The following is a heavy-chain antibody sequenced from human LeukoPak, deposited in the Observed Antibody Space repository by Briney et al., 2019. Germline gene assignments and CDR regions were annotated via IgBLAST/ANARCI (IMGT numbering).Heavy chain of an antibody. D-gene: IGHD3-3*01. CDR3: AKGHTTMFGVIIRNYYYMDV. J-gene: IGHJ6*03. CDR1: GFTFSRYA. Sequence: GGSLRLSCAASGFTFSRYAMSWVRQAPGKGLEWVSAISGSGGSGGRIYYADSVKGRFTISRDNSKNTLYLQMNSLRAEDTAVYYCAKGHTTMFGVIIRNYYYMDVWGKGTTVTVSS. CDR2: ISGSGGSGGRI. V-gene: IGHV3-23*01.